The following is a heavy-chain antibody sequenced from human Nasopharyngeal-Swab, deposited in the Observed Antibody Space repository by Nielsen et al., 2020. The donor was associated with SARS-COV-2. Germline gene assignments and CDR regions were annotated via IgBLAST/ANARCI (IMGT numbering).Heavy chain of an antibody. V-gene: IGHV1-18*01. J-gene: IGHJ4*02. CDR2: ISAYNGNT. D-gene: IGHD2-2*01. CDR3: ARDQLLGYYFDY. Sequence: ASVKVSCKASGYTSISYGISWVRQPPGQGLEWMGWISAYNGNTNYAQKPQGSVTMTTDTSTSTAYMELRSLRSDDTAVYYCARDQLLGYYFDYWGQGTLVTVSS. CDR1: GYTSISYG.